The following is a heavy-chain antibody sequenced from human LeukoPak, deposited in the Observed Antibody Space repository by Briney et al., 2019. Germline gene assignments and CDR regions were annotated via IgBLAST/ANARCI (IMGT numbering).Heavy chain of an antibody. CDR2: IYSGGST. V-gene: IGHV3-53*01. CDR3: ARYPSRAYSSSWPYYFDY. CDR1: GFTFRNYW. Sequence: GGSLRLSCAASGFTFRNYWMSWVRQAPGKGLEWVSVIYSGGSTYYADSVKGRFTISRDNSKNTLYLQMNSLRAEDTAVYYCARYPSRAYSSSWPYYFDYWGQGTLVTVSS. D-gene: IGHD6-13*01. J-gene: IGHJ4*02.